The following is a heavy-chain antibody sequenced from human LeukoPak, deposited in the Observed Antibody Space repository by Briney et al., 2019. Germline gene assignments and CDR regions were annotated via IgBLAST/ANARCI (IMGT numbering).Heavy chain of an antibody. V-gene: IGHV3-23*01. CDR1: RFTFSSYA. D-gene: IGHD2-2*01. Sequence: AGGSLRLSCAASRFTFSSYAMSWVRQAPGKGLEWVSAISGSGGSTYYADSVKGRFTISRDNSKNTLYLQMNSLRAEDTAVYYCAKAIVVVPAAIDYYYGMDVWGQGTTVTVSS. CDR2: ISGSGGST. CDR3: AKAIVVVPAAIDYYYGMDV. J-gene: IGHJ6*02.